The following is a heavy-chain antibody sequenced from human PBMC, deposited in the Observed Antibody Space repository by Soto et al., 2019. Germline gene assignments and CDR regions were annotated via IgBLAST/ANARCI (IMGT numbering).Heavy chain of an antibody. CDR3: ARLGTTVTYRYYFDY. Sequence: PSETLSLTCTVSGGSISSSSYYWGWIRQPPGKGLEWIGSIYYSGSTYYNPSLKSRVTISVDTSKNQFSLKLSSVTAADTAVYYCARLGTTVTYRYYFDYWGQGTLFTVPS. V-gene: IGHV4-39*01. CDR2: IYYSGST. CDR1: GGSISSSSYY. D-gene: IGHD4-17*01. J-gene: IGHJ4*02.